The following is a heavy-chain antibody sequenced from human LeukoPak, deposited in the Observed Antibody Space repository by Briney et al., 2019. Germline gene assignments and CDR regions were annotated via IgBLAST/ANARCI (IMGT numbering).Heavy chain of an antibody. CDR3: ARIYSNFVSLGF. D-gene: IGHD4-4*01. V-gene: IGHV3-74*01. CDR1: GFTFSSYW. Sequence: GGSLRLSCAASGFTFSSYWMHWVRQTPGKGLVWVSRIDTDGSNRNYADSVKGRFTISRDNAKNTLYLEMNSLRAEDTAVCYCARIYSNFVSLGFWGQGTLVTVSS. J-gene: IGHJ4*02. CDR2: IDTDGSNR.